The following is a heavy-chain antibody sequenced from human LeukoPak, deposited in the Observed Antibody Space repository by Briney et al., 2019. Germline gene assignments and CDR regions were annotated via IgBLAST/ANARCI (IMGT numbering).Heavy chain of an antibody. CDR3: AKVNYGDYENWFDP. V-gene: IGHV3-53*04. CDR2: IYSGGST. D-gene: IGHD4-17*01. Sequence: GGSLRLSCAASGFTVSSIYMSWVRQAPGKGLEWVSVIYSGGSTYYADSVKGRFTISRHNSKNTLYLQMNSLRAEDTAVYYCAKVNYGDYENWFDPWGQGTLVTVSS. CDR1: GFTVSSIY. J-gene: IGHJ5*02.